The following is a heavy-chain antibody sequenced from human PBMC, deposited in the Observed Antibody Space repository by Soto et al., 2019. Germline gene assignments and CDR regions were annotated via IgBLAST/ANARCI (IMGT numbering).Heavy chain of an antibody. CDR3: ARNYYDSSDRDYLEY. V-gene: IGHV1-2*02. CDR2: INPITGGT. CDR1: GYTFTSYY. J-gene: IGHJ4*02. D-gene: IGHD3-22*01. Sequence: KVSCKASGYTFTSYYIHWVRQAPGQGLEWMGWINPITGGTNYAPKFQGRVTMTRDTSITTAYMELRRLRSDDTAVYYCARNYYDSSDRDYLEYWGKGTPVNV.